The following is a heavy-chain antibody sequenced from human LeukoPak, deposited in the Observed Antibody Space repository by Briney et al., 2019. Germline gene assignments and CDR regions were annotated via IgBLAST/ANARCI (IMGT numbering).Heavy chain of an antibody. J-gene: IGHJ4*02. V-gene: IGHV3-7*01. D-gene: IGHD6-19*01. CDR1: GFTFSSYW. CDR2: IKQDGSEK. CDR3: AKGRTIAVAATSSDY. Sequence: GGSLRLSCAASGFTFSSYWMSWVRQAPGKGLEWVANIKQDGSEKYYVDSVKGRVTISRDNAKNSLYLQMNSLRAEDTAVYYCAKGRTIAVAATSSDYWGQGTLVTVSS.